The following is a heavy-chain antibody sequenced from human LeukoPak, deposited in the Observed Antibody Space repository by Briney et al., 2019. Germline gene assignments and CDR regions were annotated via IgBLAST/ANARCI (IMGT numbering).Heavy chain of an antibody. J-gene: IGHJ2*01. V-gene: IGHV4-34*01. CDR3: ARDTGLAIFGALYL. Sequence: SETLSLTCAVYGGSFSGYYWSWIRQPPGKGLEWIGEINHSGSTNYNPSLKSRVTISVDTSKNQFSLKLSSVTAADTAVYYCARDTGLAIFGALYLWGRGTLVTVSS. CDR2: INHSGST. D-gene: IGHD3-3*01. CDR1: GGSFSGYY.